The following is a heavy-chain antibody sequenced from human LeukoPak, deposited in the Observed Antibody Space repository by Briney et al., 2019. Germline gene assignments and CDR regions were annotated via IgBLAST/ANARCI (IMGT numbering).Heavy chain of an antibody. J-gene: IGHJ6*03. CDR3: ARDFGSSPDYYYYMDV. V-gene: IGHV4-38-2*02. CDR1: GYSISSGYY. CDR2: IYHSGST. Sequence: SETLSLTCTVSGYSISSGYYWGWIRQPPGKGLEWIGSIYHSGSTYYNPSLKSRVTISVNTSQNQFSLQLSSVTAADTAVYYCARDFGSSPDYYYYMDVWGKGTTVTVSS. D-gene: IGHD6-13*01.